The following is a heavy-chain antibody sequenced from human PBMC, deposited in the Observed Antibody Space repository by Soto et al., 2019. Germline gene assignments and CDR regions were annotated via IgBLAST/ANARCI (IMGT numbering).Heavy chain of an antibody. J-gene: IGHJ5*02. CDR1: GFTFSKAW. CDR3: TTDGMITLGGVLVTNWFDP. CDR2: IKSKADGGTT. V-gene: IGHV3-15*01. D-gene: IGHD3-16*02. Sequence: EVQLVESGGVLVKPGGSLRLSCAASGFTFSKAWMSWVRQAPGKGLEWVGRIKSKADGGTTDYAAPVKGRFTISRDDSKKTLYLQMNSLKTEDTAVYYCTTDGMITLGGVLVTNWFDPWGQGALVTVSS.